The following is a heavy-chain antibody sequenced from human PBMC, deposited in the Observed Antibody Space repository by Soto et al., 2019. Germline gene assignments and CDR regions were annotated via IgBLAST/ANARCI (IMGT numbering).Heavy chain of an antibody. CDR2: IYYSGST. Sequence: PSETLSLTCTVSGGSISSYYWSWIRQHPGKGLEWIGYIYYSGSTYYNPSLKSRVTISVDTSKNQFSLKLSSVTAADTAVYYCARSMPDYPDAFDIWGQGTMVTVSS. V-gene: IGHV4-59*06. CDR1: GGSISSYY. J-gene: IGHJ3*02. D-gene: IGHD4-17*01. CDR3: ARSMPDYPDAFDI.